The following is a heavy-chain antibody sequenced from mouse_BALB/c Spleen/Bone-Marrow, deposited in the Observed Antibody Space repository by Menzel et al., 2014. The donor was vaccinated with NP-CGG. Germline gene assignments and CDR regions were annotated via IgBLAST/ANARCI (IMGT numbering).Heavy chain of an antibody. Sequence: EVKLMESGGDLVKPGGSLKLSCAASGFTFSSYGMSWVRQTPDERLEWVATISSGGSYTYYPDSVKGRFTISRDNAKNTLYLQMSSLKSEDTAMYYCARRGYGNSYWYFDVWGAGTTVTVSS. J-gene: IGHJ1*01. D-gene: IGHD2-10*02. CDR2: ISSGGSYT. CDR1: GFTFSSYG. CDR3: ARRGYGNSYWYFDV. V-gene: IGHV5-6*02.